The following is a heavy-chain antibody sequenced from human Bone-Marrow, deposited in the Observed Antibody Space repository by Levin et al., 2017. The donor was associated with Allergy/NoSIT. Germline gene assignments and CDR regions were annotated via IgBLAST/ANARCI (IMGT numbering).Heavy chain of an antibody. CDR3: ARLWQYSNLNWFAP. J-gene: IGHJ5*02. D-gene: IGHD4-11*01. CDR1: GGSMNNHINNHY. CDR2: IHYSGAT. Sequence: SSETLSLTCTVSGGSMNNHINNHYWSWIRQAPGKGLEWIGQIHYSGATTYNPSLKTRVTISIDTSKSQFSLNLSSVTAADTAVYSCARLWQYSNLNWFAPWGQGTLVTVSS. V-gene: IGHV4-59*11.